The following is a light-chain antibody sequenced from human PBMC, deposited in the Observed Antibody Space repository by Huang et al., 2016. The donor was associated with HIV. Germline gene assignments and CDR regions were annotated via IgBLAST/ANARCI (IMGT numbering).Light chain of an antibody. CDR2: GAS. CDR1: QSVSNY. Sequence: EIVLTQSPGTLSLSPGERATLSCRASQSVSNYLAWYQQKPGQAPRLLIYGASSRATVSPDRFSGSGSGTDFTLTISRLEPEDFAFYYCQQYGGSPLTFGGGIKVETK. J-gene: IGKJ4*01. CDR3: QQYGGSPLT. V-gene: IGKV3-20*01.